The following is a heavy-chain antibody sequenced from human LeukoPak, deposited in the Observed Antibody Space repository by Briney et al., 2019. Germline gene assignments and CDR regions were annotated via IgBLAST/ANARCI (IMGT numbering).Heavy chain of an antibody. CDR3: ARDYYDSSGYYLPFDY. J-gene: IGHJ4*02. V-gene: IGHV4-39*07. D-gene: IGHD3-22*01. Sequence: SETLSLTCTVSGGSISSSSYYWGWIRQPPGKGLEWIGSIYYSGSTYYNPSLKSRVTISVDTSKNQFSLKLSSVTAADTAVYYCARDYYDSSGYYLPFDYWGQGTLVTVSS. CDR2: IYYSGST. CDR1: GGSISSSSYY.